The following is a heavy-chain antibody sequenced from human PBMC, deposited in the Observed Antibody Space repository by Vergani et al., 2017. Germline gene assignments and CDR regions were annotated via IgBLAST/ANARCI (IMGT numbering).Heavy chain of an antibody. Sequence: EVQLVESGGGLVQPGGSLRLSCAASGFMFSHYWMNWVRQAPGKGLEWVANIKQDGSEKYYVDSVRGRFTISRDNAKNSLYLQMNSLRAEDTAVYHCARPSGPGDYYALDIWGQGTMVTVSS. CDR3: ARPSGPGDYYALDI. CDR1: GFMFSHYW. J-gene: IGHJ3*02. D-gene: IGHD4-17*01. V-gene: IGHV3-7*01. CDR2: IKQDGSEK.